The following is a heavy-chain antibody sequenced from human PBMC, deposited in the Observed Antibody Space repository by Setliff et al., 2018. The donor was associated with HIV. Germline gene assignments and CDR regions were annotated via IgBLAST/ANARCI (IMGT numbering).Heavy chain of an antibody. V-gene: IGHV1-8*01. CDR2: MNPSTGEV. CDR1: GYSFTAYQ. Sequence: ASVKVSCKTFGYSFTAYQINWVRQATGQALEWMAWMNPSTGEVGYAQKFQGRLAMTRDSSANIAYMELRGLRSEDTDIYYCARPSHVYGDNGPLGYWGQGTLVTVSS. D-gene: IGHD2-21*01. CDR3: ARPSHVYGDNGPLGY. J-gene: IGHJ4*02.